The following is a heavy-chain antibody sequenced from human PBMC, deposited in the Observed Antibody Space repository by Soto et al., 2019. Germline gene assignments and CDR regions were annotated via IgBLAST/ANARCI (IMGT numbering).Heavy chain of an antibody. J-gene: IGHJ4*02. CDR1: GFTFGDYA. Sequence: EVQLVESGGGLVKPGRSLRLSCIASGFTFGDYAMSWFRQAPGKGLEWVGFIRSKAYGGTTEYAASVKGRFTISSDDSQSIAYLQMNSLKTEDTAVYYCTRGIAAAGTSIGFFDYWGQGTLVTVSS. D-gene: IGHD6-13*01. CDR2: IRSKAYGGTT. V-gene: IGHV3-49*05. CDR3: TRGIAAAGTSIGFFDY.